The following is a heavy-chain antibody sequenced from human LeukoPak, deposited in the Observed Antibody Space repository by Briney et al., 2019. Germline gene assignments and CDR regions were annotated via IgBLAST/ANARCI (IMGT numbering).Heavy chain of an antibody. D-gene: IGHD5-12*01. Sequence: GRSLRLSCAASGFTFSSYGMHWVRQAPGKGLEWVAVISYDGSNKYYADSVKGRFTISRDNSKNTLYLQMNSLRAEDTAVYYCAKDSLYSGYDPYYFDYWGQGTLVTVSS. V-gene: IGHV3-30*18. CDR2: ISYDGSNK. CDR3: AKDSLYSGYDPYYFDY. J-gene: IGHJ4*02. CDR1: GFTFSSYG.